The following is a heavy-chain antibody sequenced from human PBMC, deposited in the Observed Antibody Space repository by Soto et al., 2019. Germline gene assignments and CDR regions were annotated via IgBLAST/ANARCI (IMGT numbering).Heavy chain of an antibody. J-gene: IGHJ6*02. Sequence: SGPTLVNPTPTLTLTCTFSGFSLSTSGMCVSWIRQPPGKALEWLALIDWDDDKYYSTSLKTRLTISKDTSKNQVVLTMTNMDPVDTATYYCARNTVVYAIRDYYYYGMDVWGQGTTVTVSS. CDR2: IDWDDDK. CDR1: GFSLSTSGMC. V-gene: IGHV2-70*01. D-gene: IGHD2-8*02. CDR3: ARNTVVYAIRDYYYYGMDV.